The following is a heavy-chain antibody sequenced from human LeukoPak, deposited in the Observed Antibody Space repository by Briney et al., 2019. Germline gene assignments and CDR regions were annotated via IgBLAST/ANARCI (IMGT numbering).Heavy chain of an antibody. V-gene: IGHV3-30*18. CDR2: ISYDGSHI. D-gene: IGHD3-22*01. J-gene: IGHJ4*02. Sequence: GGSLRLSCAASGFTFSTYGLHWVRQAPGKGLEWVAVISYDGSHIYYADSVKGRFTISRDNSKNTLYLQMNSLRAEDTAVYYCAKDSYYDSSGYPYYFDYWGQGTLVTVSS. CDR3: AKDSYYDSSGYPYYFDY. CDR1: GFTFSTYG.